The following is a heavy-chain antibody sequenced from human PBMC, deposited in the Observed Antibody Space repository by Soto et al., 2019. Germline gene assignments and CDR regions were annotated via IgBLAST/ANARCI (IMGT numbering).Heavy chain of an antibody. CDR1: GYTFTNYG. CDR3: ARVQSSGYDY. CDR2: MSPNNGNT. D-gene: IGHD5-12*01. J-gene: IGHJ4*02. Sequence: QVQLVQSGVELKKPGASVRVSCKASGYTFTNYGISWVRQAPGQGLEWVGWMSPNNGNTHYAPKLQGRVTMTRDTHTNTAYLDLRSLRSDDKAVYYCARVQSSGYDYWGQGTLVTVSS. V-gene: IGHV1-18*04.